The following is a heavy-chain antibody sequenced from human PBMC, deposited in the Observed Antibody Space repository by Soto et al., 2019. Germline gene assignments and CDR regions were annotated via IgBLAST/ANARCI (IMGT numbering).Heavy chain of an antibody. D-gene: IGHD3-9*01. V-gene: IGHV1-69*02. Sequence: QVQLVQSGAEVKKPGSSVKVSCKASGGTFSSYTISWVRQAPGQGLEWMGRIIPILGIANYAQKFQGRVTITADKSTSTAYMELSSLRSEDTAVYYCARRREGGPYYDILTGYYTRSGPSAFDIWGQGTMVTVSS. CDR3: ARRREGGPYYDILTGYYTRSGPSAFDI. CDR1: GGTFSSYT. CDR2: IIPILGIA. J-gene: IGHJ3*02.